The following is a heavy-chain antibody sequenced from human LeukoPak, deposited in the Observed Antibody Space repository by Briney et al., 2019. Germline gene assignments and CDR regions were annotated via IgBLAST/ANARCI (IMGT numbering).Heavy chain of an antibody. CDR2: ISYDGSNK. V-gene: IGHV3-30*04. CDR3: GSSKPGYKMLYYFKY. CDR1: GFTFSSYA. Sequence: GGSLRLSCAASGFTFSSYAMHWVRQAPGKGLEWVAVISYDGSNKYYADSVKGRCTISRDNSKNTLYLQMNSLRAEDTAVYYCGSSKPGYKMLYYFKYWGQGTLVTVSS. J-gene: IGHJ4*02. D-gene: IGHD5-24*01.